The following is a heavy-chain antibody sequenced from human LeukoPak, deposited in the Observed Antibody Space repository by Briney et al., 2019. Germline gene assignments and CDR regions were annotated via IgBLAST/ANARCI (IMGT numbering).Heavy chain of an antibody. Sequence: PGGCLRLSCAAPGFTFSSYSMNWVRQAPGKGLEWVSYISSSSSTIYYADSVKGRFTISRDNAKNSLYLQMNSLRAEDTAVYYCARGPPGGWFDPWGQGTLVTVSS. CDR3: ARGPPGGWFDP. CDR2: ISSSSSTI. J-gene: IGHJ5*02. V-gene: IGHV3-48*04. CDR1: GFTFSSYS. D-gene: IGHD3-10*01.